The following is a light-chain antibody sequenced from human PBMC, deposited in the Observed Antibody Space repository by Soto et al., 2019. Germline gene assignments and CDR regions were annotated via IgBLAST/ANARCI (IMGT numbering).Light chain of an antibody. CDR1: AGAVTSGSY. J-gene: IGLJ2*01. CDR3: LLYFGGPQEV. CDR2: STS. Sequence: QAVVTQEPSLTVSPGGTVTLTCSSSAGAVTSGSYPNWFQQKPGQAPRSLIYSTSVRHSWTPARYSGSLLGGKAALTLSAVQPEDETEYYCLLYFGGPQEVFCGGTKLTVL. V-gene: IGLV7-43*01.